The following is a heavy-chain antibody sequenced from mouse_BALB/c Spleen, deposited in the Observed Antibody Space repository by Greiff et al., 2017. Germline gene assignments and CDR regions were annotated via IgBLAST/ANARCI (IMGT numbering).Heavy chain of an antibody. V-gene: IGHV2-9*02. Sequence: VQGVESGPGLVAPSQSLSITCTVSGFSLTSYGVHWVRQPPGKGLEWLGVIWAGGSTNYNSALMSRLSISKDNSKSQVFLKMNSLQTDDTAMYYCARGGITTDGFAYWGQGTLVTVSA. CDR1: GFSLTSYG. J-gene: IGHJ3*01. D-gene: IGHD2-4*01. CDR2: IWAGGST. CDR3: ARGGITTDGFAY.